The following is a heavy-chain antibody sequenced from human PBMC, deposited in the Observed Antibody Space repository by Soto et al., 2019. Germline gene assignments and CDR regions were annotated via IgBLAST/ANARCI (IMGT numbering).Heavy chain of an antibody. D-gene: IGHD4-4*01. CDR3: ARDRTTVTTTGYYGMDV. Sequence: VQLVQSGAEVKKPGSSVKVSCKASGGTFSSYAISWVRQAPGQGLEWMGGIIPIFGTANYAQKFQGRVTITADESTSTAYMELSSLRSEDTAVYYCARDRTTVTTTGYYGMDVWGQGTTVTVSS. J-gene: IGHJ6*02. CDR2: IIPIFGTA. V-gene: IGHV1-69*01. CDR1: GGTFSSYA.